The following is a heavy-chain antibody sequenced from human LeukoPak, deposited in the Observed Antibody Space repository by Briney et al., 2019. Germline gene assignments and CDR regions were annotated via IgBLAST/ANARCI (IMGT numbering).Heavy chain of an antibody. CDR3: AKARIWDSSGLWFDY. J-gene: IGHJ4*02. CDR2: ISGSGGST. D-gene: IGHD3-22*01. V-gene: IGHV3-23*01. CDR1: GFTFSSYA. Sequence: GGSLRLSCAASGFTFSSYAMSWVRQAPGKGLECVSAISGSGGSTYYADSVKGRFTISRDNSKNTLYLQMNSLRAEDTAVYYCAKARIWDSSGLWFDYWGQGTLVTVSS.